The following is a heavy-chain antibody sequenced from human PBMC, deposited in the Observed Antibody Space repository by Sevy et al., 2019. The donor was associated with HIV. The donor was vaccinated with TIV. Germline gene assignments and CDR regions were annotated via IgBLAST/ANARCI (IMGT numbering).Heavy chain of an antibody. CDR3: AKGSKATGSAFDI. D-gene: IGHD1-1*01. CDR1: GFIFSNYG. CDR2: VSYDGSTK. J-gene: IGHJ3*02. Sequence: GGSLRLSCATSGFIFSNYGMHWVRQAPGKGLEWVAVVSYDGSTKYYTGSVRGRFSISRDNSKNTVYLQMNSLRVEDTAVYYCAKGSKATGSAFDIWGQGTMVTV. V-gene: IGHV3-30*18.